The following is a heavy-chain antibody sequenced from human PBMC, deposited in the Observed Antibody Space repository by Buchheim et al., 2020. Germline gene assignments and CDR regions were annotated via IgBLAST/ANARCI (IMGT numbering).Heavy chain of an antibody. V-gene: IGHV3-48*03. J-gene: IGHJ4*02. CDR3: ARDRSFGVVNNFDY. CDR1: GFTFSSYE. CDR2: ISSIGSII. D-gene: IGHD3-3*01. Sequence: EVQLVESGGGLVQPGGSLRLSCAASGFTFSSYEMNWVRQAPGKGLEWVSYISSIGSIIYYADSVKGRFTISRDNAKNSLYLQMTSLRAEDTAVYYCARDRSFGVVNNFDYWGQGTL.